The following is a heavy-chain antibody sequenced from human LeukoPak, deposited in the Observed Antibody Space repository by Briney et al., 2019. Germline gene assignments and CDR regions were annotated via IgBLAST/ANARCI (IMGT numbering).Heavy chain of an antibody. D-gene: IGHD5-18*01. Sequence: GGSLRLSCAASGFTFSSYGMHWVRQAPGKGLEWVAVIWYDGSNKYYADSVKGRFTISRDNSKNTLYLQMNSLRAEDTAVYYCARGQGSYGGPVDYWGQGTLVTVSS. J-gene: IGHJ4*02. CDR2: IWYDGSNK. CDR3: ARGQGSYGGPVDY. V-gene: IGHV3-33*01. CDR1: GFTFSSYG.